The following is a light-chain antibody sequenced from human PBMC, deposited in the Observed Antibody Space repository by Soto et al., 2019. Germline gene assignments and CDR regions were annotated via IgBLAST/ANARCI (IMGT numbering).Light chain of an antibody. J-gene: IGKJ5*01. CDR3: QQRDSWPIT. Sequence: EIVLTQSAAILSLSPGETVTLSCRASQSVSSYLAWYQQKPGQAPRLLIYDASNRATGIPARFSGSGSGTDFTLTISSLEPEDFAVYYCQQRDSWPITFGPGTRLEIK. V-gene: IGKV3-11*01. CDR2: DAS. CDR1: QSVSSY.